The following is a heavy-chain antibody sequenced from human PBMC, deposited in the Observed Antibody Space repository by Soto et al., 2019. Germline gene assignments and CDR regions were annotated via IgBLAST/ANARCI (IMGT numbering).Heavy chain of an antibody. J-gene: IGHJ4*02. CDR1: GYTFSTLY. D-gene: IGHD6-13*01. CDR3: ARERRAATGNLYFFDY. CDR2: INPNGGGT. Sequence: ASVKVSCKASGYTFSTLYMHWVRQVPGQGLQWMGVINPNGGGTSYARGFQGRVTLTTDTSTSTVYMEVSSLRDEDTAVYYCARERRAATGNLYFFDYWGPGTLVTVSS. V-gene: IGHV1-46*01.